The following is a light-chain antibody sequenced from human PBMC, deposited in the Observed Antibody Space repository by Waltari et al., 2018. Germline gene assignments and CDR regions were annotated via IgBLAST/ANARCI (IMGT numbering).Light chain of an antibody. CDR3: QQYNNWPRT. Sequence: EIVMTQSPATLSVSPGERATLSCRASQSVSSNLAWYQQKPGQAPRLLIYGASTRANGIPARFSGSGSGTEFTLTISSLQSEEFAVYYCQQYNNWPRTFGQGTKVEIK. CDR1: QSVSSN. CDR2: GAS. J-gene: IGKJ1*01. V-gene: IGKV3-15*01.